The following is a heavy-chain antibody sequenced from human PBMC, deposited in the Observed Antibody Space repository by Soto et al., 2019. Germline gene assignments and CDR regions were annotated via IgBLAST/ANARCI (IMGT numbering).Heavy chain of an antibody. J-gene: IGHJ5*02. D-gene: IGHD6-13*01. CDR2: INAGNGNT. V-gene: IGHV1-3*01. CDR3: ASGIAAAGSRLGFDP. Sequence: QVQLVQSGAEVKKPGASVKVSCKASGYTFTSYAMHWVRQAPGQRLEWMGWINAGNGNTKYSQKFQGRVTITRDTSASTAYMELSSLRSEDTAVYYCASGIAAAGSRLGFDPWGKGTLVTVSS. CDR1: GYTFTSYA.